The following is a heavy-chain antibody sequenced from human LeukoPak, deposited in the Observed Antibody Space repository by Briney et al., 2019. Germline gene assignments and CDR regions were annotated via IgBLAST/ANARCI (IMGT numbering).Heavy chain of an antibody. V-gene: IGHV4-59*08. CDR1: GGSISSYY. J-gene: IGHJ4*02. CDR3: ARGGPRDSGSYYYFDY. D-gene: IGHD3-10*01. CDR2: IYYSGST. Sequence: SETLSLTCTVSGGSISSYYWSWIRQPPGKGLEWIGYIYYSGSTNYNPSLKCRVTISVDTSKNQFSLKLSSVTAADTAVYYCARGGPRDSGSYYYFDYWGQGTLVTVSS.